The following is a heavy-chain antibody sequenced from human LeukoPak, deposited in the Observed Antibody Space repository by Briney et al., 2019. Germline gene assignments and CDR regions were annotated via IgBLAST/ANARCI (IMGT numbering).Heavy chain of an antibody. J-gene: IGHJ5*02. CDR2: ISWNSGSI. CDR1: GFTFDDYA. CDR3: AKDARIRTTGTSWFDP. V-gene: IGHV3-9*01. Sequence: GRSLRLSCAASGFTFDDYAMHWVRQAPGKGLEWVSGISWNSGSIGYADSVKGRFTISRDNAKNSLYLQMNSLRAEDTALYYCAKDARIRTTGTSWFDPWGQGTLVTVSS. D-gene: IGHD4-11*01.